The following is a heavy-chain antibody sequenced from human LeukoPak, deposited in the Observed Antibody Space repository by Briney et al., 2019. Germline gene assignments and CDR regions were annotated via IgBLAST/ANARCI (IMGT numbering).Heavy chain of an antibody. CDR2: ISAYNGNT. CDR1: GYTFTSYG. J-gene: IGHJ4*02. CDR3: ARALSDFWSGYSYGLGY. D-gene: IGHD3-3*01. Sequence: ASVKVSCKASGYTFTSYGISWVRQAPGQGLEWMGWISAYNGNTNYAQKLQGRVTMTTDTSTSTAYMELRSLRSDDTAVYYCARALSDFWSGYSYGLGYWGQGTLVTVSS. V-gene: IGHV1-18*01.